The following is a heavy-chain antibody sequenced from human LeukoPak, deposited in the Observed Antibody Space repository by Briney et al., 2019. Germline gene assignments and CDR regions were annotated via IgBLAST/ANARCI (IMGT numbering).Heavy chain of an antibody. CDR1: GGTFSSYA. CDR2: IIPIFGTA. CDR3: ARADYGGNSDYYYYGMDV. Sequence: SVKVSCKASGGTFSSYAISWVRQAPGQGLEWMGGIIPIFGTANYAQKFQGRVTMTRDTSTSTVYMELSSLRSEDTAVYYCARADYGGNSDYYYYGMDVWGQGTTVTVSS. D-gene: IGHD4-23*01. J-gene: IGHJ6*02. V-gene: IGHV1-69*05.